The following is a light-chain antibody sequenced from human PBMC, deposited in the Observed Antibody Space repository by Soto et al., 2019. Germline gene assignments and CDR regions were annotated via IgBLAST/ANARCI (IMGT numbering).Light chain of an antibody. CDR1: SSNIGTNV. CDR3: AGWDESLSGPV. V-gene: IGLV1-44*01. J-gene: IGLJ3*02. CDR2: NNN. Sequence: QSVLTQPPSASETPGQTVSISCSGSSSNIGTNVVNWYQQFPGTAPKLLIFNNNNRPSGVPDRFSGSKSGSSASLAISGLLSEDEADYYCAGWDESLSGPVFGGGTKVTVL.